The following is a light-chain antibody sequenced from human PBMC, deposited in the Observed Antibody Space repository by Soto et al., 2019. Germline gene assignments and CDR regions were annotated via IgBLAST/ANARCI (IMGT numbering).Light chain of an antibody. CDR2: AAS. J-gene: IGKJ3*01. Sequence: DIQMTQSPTSLSASVGDRVTITCRASQGIRNFVAWYRQKPGKAPKLLIYAASTLQSGVPSRFSGSGSGTDFTLTINSLQPEDVATYSCQKYRSVPVFGPGTKVEIK. V-gene: IGKV1-27*01. CDR1: QGIRNF. CDR3: QKYRSVPV.